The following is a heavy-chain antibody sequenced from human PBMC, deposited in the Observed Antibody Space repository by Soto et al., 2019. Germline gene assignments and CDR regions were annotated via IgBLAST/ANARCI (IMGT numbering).Heavy chain of an antibody. CDR2: ISAYNGNT. D-gene: IGHD3-10*01. CDR1: GYTFTSYG. CDR3: ARDRGHGSGSYYLLR. Sequence: ASVKVSCKASGYTFTSYGISWVRQAPGQGLEWMGWISAYNGNTNYAQKLQGRVTMTTDTSTSTAYMELRSLRSDDTAVYYCARDRGHGSGSYYLLRWGQGTLVTVSS. V-gene: IGHV1-18*01. J-gene: IGHJ4*02.